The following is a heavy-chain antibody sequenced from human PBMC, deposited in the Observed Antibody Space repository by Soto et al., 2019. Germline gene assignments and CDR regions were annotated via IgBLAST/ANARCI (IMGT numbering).Heavy chain of an antibody. J-gene: IGHJ4*02. CDR1: GFTFSSYA. CDR2: ISYDGSNK. Sequence: QVQLVESGGGVVQPGRSLRLSCAASGFTFSSYAMHWVRQAPGKGLEWVAVISYDGSNKYYADSVKGRFTISRDNSKNTLYRQMNSLRAEDTAVYYCARTRGYSYGYFDYWGQGTLVTVSS. V-gene: IGHV3-30-3*01. CDR3: ARTRGYSYGYFDY. D-gene: IGHD5-18*01.